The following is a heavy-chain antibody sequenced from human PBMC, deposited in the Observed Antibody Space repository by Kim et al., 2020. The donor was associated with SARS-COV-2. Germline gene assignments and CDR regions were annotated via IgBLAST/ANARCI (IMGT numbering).Heavy chain of an antibody. Sequence: ASVKVSCKASGYTFTSYAMHWVRQAPGQRLEWMGWINAGNGNTKYSQKFQGRVTITRDTSASTAYMELSSLRSEDTAVYYCARGNYYDSSGSLGGGFDYWGQGTLVTVSS. CDR3: ARGNYYDSSGSLGGGFDY. CDR2: INAGNGNT. D-gene: IGHD3-22*01. J-gene: IGHJ4*02. CDR1: GYTFTSYA. V-gene: IGHV1-3*01.